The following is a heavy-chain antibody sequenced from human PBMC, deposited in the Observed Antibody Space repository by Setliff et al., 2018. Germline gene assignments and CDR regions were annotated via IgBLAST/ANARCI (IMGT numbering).Heavy chain of an antibody. Sequence: ASVKVSCKTSGYTFISYGISWVRQAPGQGLEWMGWISGYNGNTDYAQNFQCRVIMTTDTSTSTAYMELRSLRSDDTAVYYCARVPRLEWLLPTFDSWSQGTLVTVSS. J-gene: IGHJ4*02. CDR3: ARVPRLEWLLPTFDS. CDR1: GYTFISYG. D-gene: IGHD3-3*01. V-gene: IGHV1-18*01. CDR2: ISGYNGNT.